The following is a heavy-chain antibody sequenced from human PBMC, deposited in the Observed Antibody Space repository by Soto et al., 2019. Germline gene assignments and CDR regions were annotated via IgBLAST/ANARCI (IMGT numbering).Heavy chain of an antibody. CDR2: IYATGST. J-gene: IGHJ4*02. Sequence: PSETLSLTCNVSGASLAGYYWSWIRQPPGKGLEWIGRIYATGSTAYNPSLKSRVTISLDTSKNQFSLKLTSVTAADTAVFYCARVRVGAFDYWGPGTLVTVSS. D-gene: IGHD3-3*01. CDR3: ARVRVGAFDY. CDR1: GASLAGYY. V-gene: IGHV4-4*07.